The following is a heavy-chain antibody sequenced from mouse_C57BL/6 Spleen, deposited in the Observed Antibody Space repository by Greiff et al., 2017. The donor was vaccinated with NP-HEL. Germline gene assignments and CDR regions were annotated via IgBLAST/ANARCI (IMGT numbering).Heavy chain of an antibody. CDR3: ARWAYYDYDVSYAMDY. Sequence: QVQLKESGPELVKPGASVKISCKASGYAFSSSWMNWVKQRPGKGLEWIGRIYPGDGDTNYNGKFKGKATLTADKSSSTAYMQLSSLTSEDSAVYFCARWAYYDYDVSYAMDYWGQGTSVTVSS. J-gene: IGHJ4*01. CDR2: IYPGDGDT. V-gene: IGHV1-82*01. D-gene: IGHD2-4*01. CDR1: GYAFSSSW.